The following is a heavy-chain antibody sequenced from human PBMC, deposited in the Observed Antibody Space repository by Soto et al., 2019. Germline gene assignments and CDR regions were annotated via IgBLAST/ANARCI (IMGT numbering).Heavy chain of an antibody. Sequence: SVKVSFKASGSTFTSYYMHWVRQAPGQGLEWMGIINPSGGSTSYAQKFQGRVTMTRDTSTSTVYMELSSLRSEDTAVYYCATCRGGYRGDAFDIWGQRKMVTVSS. J-gene: IGHJ3*02. V-gene: IGHV1-46*01. D-gene: IGHD5-18*01. CDR2: INPSGGST. CDR1: GSTFTSYY. CDR3: ATCRGGYRGDAFDI.